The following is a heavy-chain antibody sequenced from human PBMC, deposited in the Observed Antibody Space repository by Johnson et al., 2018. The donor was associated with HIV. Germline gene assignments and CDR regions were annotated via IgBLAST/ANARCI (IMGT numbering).Heavy chain of an antibody. CDR1: GFTVTTKY. D-gene: IGHD6-19*01. CDR3: AKLAIDYSGAWYGLTFDI. CDR2: IYSGGST. Sequence: VQLVESGGGLVQPGGSLRLSCAASGFTVTTKYMSWVRQAPGKGLEWVSVIYSGGSTYYADSVKGRFTISRDNSKNTLYLQMNSLRAEDSAGYYCAKLAIDYSGAWYGLTFDIWGQGTMVTVSS. J-gene: IGHJ3*02. V-gene: IGHV3-66*01.